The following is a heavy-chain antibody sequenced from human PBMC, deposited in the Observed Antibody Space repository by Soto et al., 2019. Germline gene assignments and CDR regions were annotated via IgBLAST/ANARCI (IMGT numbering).Heavy chain of an antibody. CDR3: ARDYFGSASSD. CDR1: GGSISSYY. J-gene: IGHJ4*03. CDR2: IYGSGSA. D-gene: IGHD3-10*01. V-gene: IGHV4-4*07. Sequence: LTCTVSGGSISSYYWSWIRQPAGKGLELIGRIYGSGSASYNPSLKSRVTMSLDTSKNQFSLKLSSVTAADTALYYCARDYFGSASSDWGQGTMVTVS.